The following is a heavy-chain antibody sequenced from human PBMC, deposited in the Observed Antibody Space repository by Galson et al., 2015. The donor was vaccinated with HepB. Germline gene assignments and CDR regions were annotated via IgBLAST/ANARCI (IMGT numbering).Heavy chain of an antibody. CDR1: GFTFSSYG. Sequence: SLRLSCAASGFTFSSYGMHWVRQAPGKGLEWVAVIWYDGSNKYYADSVKGRFTISRDNSKNTLYLQMNSLRAEDTAVYYCARFYGSGSYFDYWGQGTLVTVSS. CDR2: IWYDGSNK. D-gene: IGHD3-10*01. V-gene: IGHV3-33*01. CDR3: ARFYGSGSYFDY. J-gene: IGHJ4*02.